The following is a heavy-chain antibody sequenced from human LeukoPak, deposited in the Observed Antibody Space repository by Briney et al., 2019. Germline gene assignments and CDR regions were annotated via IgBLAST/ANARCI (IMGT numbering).Heavy chain of an antibody. D-gene: IGHD1-26*01. CDR1: GFTFSSYA. CDR3: AKCSSTXXIVGATXXXY. Sequence: GGSLRLSCAASGFTFSSYAMSWVRQAPGKGLEWVSAISGSGGSTYYADSVKGRFTISRDNSKNTLYLQMNSLRAEDTAVYYFAKCSSTXXIVGATXXXYXXQXTLVTVSS. V-gene: IGHV3-23*01. CDR2: ISGSGGST. J-gene: IGHJ4*02.